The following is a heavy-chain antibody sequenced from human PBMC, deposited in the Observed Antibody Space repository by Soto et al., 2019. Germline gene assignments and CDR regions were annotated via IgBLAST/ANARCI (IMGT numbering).Heavy chain of an antibody. CDR3: AKGSGRVATIGYSDV. CDR1: GFTFNNFA. V-gene: IGHV3-23*01. J-gene: IGHJ6*03. D-gene: IGHD5-12*01. CDR2: VNNGGDST. Sequence: GGSLRLSCAASGFTFNNFAMNWVRQAPGKGLKKDSAVNNGGDSTYYADSVQGRFTISRDNSENTLNMQMNSLRAEDTVVYYFAKGSGRVATIGYSDVWGKGTTVTVSS.